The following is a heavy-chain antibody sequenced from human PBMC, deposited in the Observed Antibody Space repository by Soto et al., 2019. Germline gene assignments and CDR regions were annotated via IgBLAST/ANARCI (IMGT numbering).Heavy chain of an antibody. D-gene: IGHD2-15*01. CDR3: ARESRYCSGGSCYFLPGIDY. CDR1: GGTFSSYA. J-gene: IGHJ4*02. V-gene: IGHV1-69*12. CDR2: IIPIFGTA. Sequence: QVQLVQSGAEVKKPGSSVKVSCKASGGTFSSYAISWVRQAPGQGLEWMGGIIPIFGTANYAQKFQGRVTITADESTSTAYRELGSLRSADTAVYYCARESRYCSGGSCYFLPGIDYWGQGTLVTVSS.